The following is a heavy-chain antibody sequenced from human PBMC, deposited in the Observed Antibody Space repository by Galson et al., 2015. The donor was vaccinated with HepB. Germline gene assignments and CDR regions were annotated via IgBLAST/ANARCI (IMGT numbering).Heavy chain of an antibody. J-gene: IGHJ6*02. D-gene: IGHD2-15*01. CDR3: ARVTLLYYYYHAMDV. CDR2: ISYDGSNK. V-gene: IGHV3-30*07. Sequence: LMWVAVISYDGSNKYYADSVKGRFTISRDNAKNSLYLQMNSLRDEDTAVYYCARVTLLYYYYHAMDVWGQGTTVTVSS.